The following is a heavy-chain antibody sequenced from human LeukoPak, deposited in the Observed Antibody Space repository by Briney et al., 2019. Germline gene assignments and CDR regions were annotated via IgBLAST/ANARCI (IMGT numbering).Heavy chain of an antibody. Sequence: GSRRLSCAASGFTFSSYSMSWVRQAPGKGLEWVAYISSSSSTLHYADPVKGRFTISRDNANNSLYLQMNSLRDEDTAVYYCARDGRPFDIWGQGTMVTVSS. CDR1: GFTFSSYS. CDR2: ISSSSSTL. CDR3: ARDGRPFDI. J-gene: IGHJ3*02. V-gene: IGHV3-48*02.